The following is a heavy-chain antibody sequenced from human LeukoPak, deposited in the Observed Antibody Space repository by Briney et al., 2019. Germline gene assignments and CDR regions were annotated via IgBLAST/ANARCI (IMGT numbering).Heavy chain of an antibody. D-gene: IGHD3-3*01. CDR1: GGSISSSTYY. V-gene: IGHV4-39*07. CDR3: ARGLQIHDFWSGYSDDAFDI. Sequence: SETLSLTCTVSGGSISSSTYYGGWIRQPPGKGLEWIGSIYYSGSTYYNPSLKSRVTISLDTSKNQFSLKLSSVTAADTAVYYCARGLQIHDFWSGYSDDAFDIWGQGTMVTVSS. CDR2: IYYSGST. J-gene: IGHJ3*02.